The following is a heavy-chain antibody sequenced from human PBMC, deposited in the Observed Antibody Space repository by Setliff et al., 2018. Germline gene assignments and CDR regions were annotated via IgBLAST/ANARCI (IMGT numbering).Heavy chain of an antibody. Sequence: NPSETLSLTCDVFGGSFSGYFWAWIRQSPGKGLEWIGDVNDSGSANYKPSPKSRLTISRDTSKNQLSLNLSSVTAADTAVYYCARGRYYGSGSYSLWGQGTLVTVSS. V-gene: IGHV4-34*01. CDR1: GGSFSGYF. J-gene: IGHJ4*02. CDR3: ARGRYYGSGSYSL. CDR2: VNDSGSA. D-gene: IGHD3-10*01.